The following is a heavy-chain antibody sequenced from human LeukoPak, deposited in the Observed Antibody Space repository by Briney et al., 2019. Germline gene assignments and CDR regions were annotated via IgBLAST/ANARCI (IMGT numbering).Heavy chain of an antibody. CDR3: ARQGVYGDYEVDY. V-gene: IGHV4-39*01. Sequence: SETLSLTCTVSGGSISSSSYYWGWIRQPPGKGLEWIGSIYYSGSTYYNPSLKSRVTISVDTSKNQFSLKLSSVTAADTAVYYCARQGVYGDYEVDYWGQGTLVTVSS. CDR1: GGSISSSSYY. D-gene: IGHD4-17*01. CDR2: IYYSGST. J-gene: IGHJ4*02.